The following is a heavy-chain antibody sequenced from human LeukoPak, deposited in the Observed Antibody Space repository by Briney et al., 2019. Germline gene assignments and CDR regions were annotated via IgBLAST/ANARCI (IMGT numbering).Heavy chain of an antibody. CDR3: AEGVRVTIFGVVKTPFDY. V-gene: IGHV3-23*01. D-gene: IGHD3-3*01. Sequence: PGGSLRLSCAASGFTFSSYAMSWVRQAPGKGLEWVSAISGSGGSTYYADSVKGRFTISRDNSKNTLYLQMNSLRAEDAAVYYCAEGVRVTIFGVVKTPFDYWGQGTLVTVSS. CDR1: GFTFSSYA. J-gene: IGHJ4*02. CDR2: ISGSGGST.